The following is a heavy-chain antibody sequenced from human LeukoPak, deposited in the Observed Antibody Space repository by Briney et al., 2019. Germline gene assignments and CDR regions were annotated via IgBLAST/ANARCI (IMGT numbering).Heavy chain of an antibody. D-gene: IGHD3-9*01. CDR3: ARVRQYYDILTGYYSDY. Sequence: PGGSLRLSCADSGCTFSDYYMSWIRQAPGKGLEWISYISSTSSYTNYADSVKGRFTISRDNAKNSLYLQMNSLRAEDTAVYYCARVRQYYDILTGYYSDYWGQGTLVTVSS. CDR1: GCTFSDYY. V-gene: IGHV3-11*06. J-gene: IGHJ4*02. CDR2: ISSTSSYT.